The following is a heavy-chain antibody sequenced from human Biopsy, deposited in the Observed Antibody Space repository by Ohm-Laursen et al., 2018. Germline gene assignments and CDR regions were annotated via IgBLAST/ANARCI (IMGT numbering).Heavy chain of an antibody. J-gene: IGHJ6*02. CDR2: INPNSGNA. D-gene: IGHD3-9*01. V-gene: IGHV1-2*02. Sequence: ASVKVSCKASGYTFAGYYLHWVRQAPGHGLEWMGWINPNSGNANYAQSFQGRLTVTRDTSISTAYMELTSLTFDDTAIYYCAKVPAYPSIDGYYGLDLWGQGTTVIVSS. CDR1: GYTFAGYY. CDR3: AKVPAYPSIDGYYGLDL.